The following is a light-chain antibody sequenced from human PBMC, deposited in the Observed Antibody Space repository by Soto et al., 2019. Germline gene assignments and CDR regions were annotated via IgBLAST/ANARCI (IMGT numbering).Light chain of an antibody. Sequence: DIVLTQSPDSLAVSLGERATINCKSSQSVLYSSNNKNYLAWYQQKAGQPPKLLFYWASTRESGVPDRFSASGSATDFTLTISSLQAEDVAVYYCLQSYNAPWTFGQGTKVDIK. J-gene: IGKJ1*01. CDR2: WAS. CDR1: QSVLYSSNNKNY. CDR3: LQSYNAPWT. V-gene: IGKV4-1*01.